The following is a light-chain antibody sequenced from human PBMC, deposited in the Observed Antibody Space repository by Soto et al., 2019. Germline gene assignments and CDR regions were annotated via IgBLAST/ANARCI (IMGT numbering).Light chain of an antibody. J-gene: IGLJ3*02. V-gene: IGLV1-47*01. CDR1: SSNIGSRH. CDR2: KDD. Sequence: QPVLTQPPSASGTPGQRVTISCSGSSSNIGSRHVYWYQQVPGAAPKLLIYKDDQRPSGVPDRFSGSKSGTSASLAISGLRSEDEADYYCAAWDDSLSGWVFGGGTQLTVL. CDR3: AAWDDSLSGWV.